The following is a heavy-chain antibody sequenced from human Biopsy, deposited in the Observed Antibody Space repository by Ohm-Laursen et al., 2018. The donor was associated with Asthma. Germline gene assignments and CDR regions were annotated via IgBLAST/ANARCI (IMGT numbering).Heavy chain of an antibody. Sequence: SLRLSCSASGFTFSSYSMSWVRQAPGMGLEWVSYISNSSSSIYYADSVKGRFTISRDNAKNSLYLQMNSLRAEDTAVYYCERISGPLGYWGQGTLVTVSS. V-gene: IGHV3-48*01. CDR2: ISNSSSSI. CDR1: GFTFSSYS. CDR3: ERISGPLGY. D-gene: IGHD5-12*01. J-gene: IGHJ4*02.